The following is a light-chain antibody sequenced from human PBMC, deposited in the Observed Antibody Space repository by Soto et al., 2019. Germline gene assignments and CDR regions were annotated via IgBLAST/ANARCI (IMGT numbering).Light chain of an antibody. CDR1: QSVLYSSNNKNY. J-gene: IGKJ2*01. V-gene: IGKV4-1*01. Sequence: DIVMTQSPDSLAVSLGERATINCKSSQSVLYSSNNKNYLAWYQQKPGQPPKLLIYWASTRESGVPDRFSGSGSGTDFTLTISSLQAEDVAVDYGQQYYSTPPTFGQGTKLEIK. CDR2: WAS. CDR3: QQYYSTPPT.